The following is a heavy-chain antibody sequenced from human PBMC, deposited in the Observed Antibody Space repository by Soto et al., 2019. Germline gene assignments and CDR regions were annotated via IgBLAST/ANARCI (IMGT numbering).Heavy chain of an antibody. J-gene: IGHJ3*02. CDR2: ISGSGDFT. CDR1: GFTLSSYA. Sequence: EVQLLESGGGLVQPGGSMRLSCAASGFTLSSYALSWVRQAPGKGLEWVSGISGSGDFTFYADSVKGRFTISIDNSKNTLYLQMNSLRVADTAVYYCARGPTIFGVGVDAFDIWGQGTMVTVSS. D-gene: IGHD3-3*01. CDR3: ARGPTIFGVGVDAFDI. V-gene: IGHV3-23*01.